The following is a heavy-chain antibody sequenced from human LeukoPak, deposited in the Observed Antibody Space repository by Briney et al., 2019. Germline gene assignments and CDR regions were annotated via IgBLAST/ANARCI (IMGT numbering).Heavy chain of an antibody. Sequence: GRSLRLSCAASGFTFNDYAMHWVRQAPGKGLEWVSGISWNSGSIGYADSVKGRFTISRDNAKNSLYLQMNSLRAEDTAVYYCNTMIVVHYWGQGTLVTVSS. D-gene: IGHD3-22*01. CDR2: ISWNSGSI. CDR3: NTMIVVHY. J-gene: IGHJ4*02. V-gene: IGHV3-9*01. CDR1: GFTFNDYA.